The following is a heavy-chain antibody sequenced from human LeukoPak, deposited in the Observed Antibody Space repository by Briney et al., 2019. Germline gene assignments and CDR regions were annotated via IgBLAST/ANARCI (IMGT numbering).Heavy chain of an antibody. V-gene: IGHV1-46*01. D-gene: IGHD1-26*01. Sequence: ASVKVSCKASGYTFTSYYMHWVRQAPGQGLEWMGIINPSGGRTSYAQKFQGRVTMTRDTSTSTVYMELSSLRSEDTAVYYCARRLGASGTYAWFDPWGQGTLVTVSS. CDR2: INPSGGRT. CDR1: GYTFTSYY. J-gene: IGHJ5*02. CDR3: ARRLGASGTYAWFDP.